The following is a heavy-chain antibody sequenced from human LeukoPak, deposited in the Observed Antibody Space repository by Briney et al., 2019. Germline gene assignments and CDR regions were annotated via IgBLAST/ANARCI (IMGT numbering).Heavy chain of an antibody. Sequence: AGGSLRLSCAASGFTFSTYGMYWVRQAPGKGLEWVAFIRSDGSIEYYADSVKGRFTISRDNSKNMLYLQMNSLKPEDTAVYCCAKDVPAAYFDYWGQGTLVTVSS. J-gene: IGHJ4*02. V-gene: IGHV3-30*02. CDR3: AKDVPAAYFDY. CDR2: IRSDGSIE. CDR1: GFTFSTYG. D-gene: IGHD2-15*01.